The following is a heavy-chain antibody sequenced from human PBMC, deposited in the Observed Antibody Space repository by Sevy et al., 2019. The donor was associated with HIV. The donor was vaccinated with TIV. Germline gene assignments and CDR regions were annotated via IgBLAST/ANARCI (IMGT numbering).Heavy chain of an antibody. J-gene: IGHJ4*02. V-gene: IGHV3-30*04. D-gene: IGHD3-22*01. Sequence: GGSLRLSCAASGFIFSNYAIHWVRRAPGKGLEWVAVISYDGSNKHYAASVKGRFTISRDNSRDTLFLQMNSLRLDDTAMYYCTGDPTFSSDTRGYYPFDSWGQGTLVTVSS. CDR2: ISYDGSNK. CDR1: GFIFSNYA. CDR3: TGDPTFSSDTRGYYPFDS.